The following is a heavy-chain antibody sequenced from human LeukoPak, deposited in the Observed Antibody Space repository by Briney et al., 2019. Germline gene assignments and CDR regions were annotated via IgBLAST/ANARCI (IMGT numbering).Heavy chain of an antibody. D-gene: IGHD5-18*01. Sequence: SQTPSLTCAISGDSVSSNSAAWIWMTQSPSRALEWLGRTYYRSKWYNDYAVSVKSRITINPDTSKNQFSLQLNSVTPEDTAVYYCARDAGAPGGYSYGYGFDYWGQGTLVTVSS. V-gene: IGHV6-1*01. CDR2: TYYRSKWYN. J-gene: IGHJ4*02. CDR3: ARDAGAPGGYSYGYGFDY. CDR1: GDSVSSNSAA.